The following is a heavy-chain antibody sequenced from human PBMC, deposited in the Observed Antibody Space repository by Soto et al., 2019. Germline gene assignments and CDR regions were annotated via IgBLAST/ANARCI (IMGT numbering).Heavy chain of an antibody. J-gene: IGHJ3*01. V-gene: IGHV3-74*01. D-gene: IGHD2-8*01. CDR2: INSDGSNT. Sequence: GGSLRLSCAASGFTFSSYWMHWVRQARGKGLGWVSHINSDGSNTSYVDSVEGRFTISRDNANDSLYLQMNSLRVEDTAVYFCARNGVWGQGTMVTVSS. CDR1: GFTFSSYW. CDR3: ARNGV.